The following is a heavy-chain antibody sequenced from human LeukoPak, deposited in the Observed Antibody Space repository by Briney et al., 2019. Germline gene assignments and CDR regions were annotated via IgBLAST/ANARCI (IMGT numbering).Heavy chain of an antibody. V-gene: IGHV1-2*02. CDR2: INPKSGGT. CDR3: ATQSGLWFGEFPLGPYYMDV. D-gene: IGHD3-10*01. J-gene: IGHJ6*03. Sequence: ASVKVSCKASGYIFTGYYMHWVRQAPGQGLEWMGWINPKSGGTNYAQKFQGRVTMTRNTSISTAYMELSSLRSEDTAVYYCATQSGLWFGEFPLGPYYMDVWGKGTTVTISS. CDR1: GYIFTGYY.